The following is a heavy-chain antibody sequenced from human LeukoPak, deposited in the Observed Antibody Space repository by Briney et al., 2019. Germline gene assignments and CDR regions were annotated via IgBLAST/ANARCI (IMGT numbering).Heavy chain of an antibody. Sequence: ASVTVSCMASGYTFTGYYIHWVRQAPGQGLEWMGCINPNSGGTNYAQKFQGRVTMTRDTSISTAYMELSRLTSDDTAVYYCARGAEFDYWGQGTLVTVSS. J-gene: IGHJ4*02. V-gene: IGHV1-2*02. CDR2: INPNSGGT. CDR3: ARGAEFDY. CDR1: GYTFTGYY.